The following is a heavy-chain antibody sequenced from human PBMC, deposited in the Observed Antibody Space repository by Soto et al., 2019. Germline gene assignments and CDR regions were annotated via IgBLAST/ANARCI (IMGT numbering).Heavy chain of an antibody. CDR2: IYPGDSDT. D-gene: IGHD1-26*01. Sequence: KGLEWMGIIYPGDSDTRYSPSFQGQVTISADKSISTAYLQWSSLKASDTAMYYCVITAATWGRVDYYGMDFWGKGSTDTVFS. J-gene: IGHJ6*01. CDR3: VITAATWGRVDYYGMDF. V-gene: IGHV5-51*01.